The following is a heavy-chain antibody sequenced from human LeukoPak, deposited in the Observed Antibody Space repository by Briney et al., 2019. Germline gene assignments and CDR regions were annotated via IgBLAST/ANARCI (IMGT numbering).Heavy chain of an antibody. CDR3: ARDQRRTTVTTKDV. V-gene: IGHV3-21*01. Sequence: PGGSLTLSRAASGFTFSSYSMNWVRQAPGTGLEWVSSISSISSYIYYPDSVKGRFTISRDNAKNSLYLQMNSLRAEDTAVYYCARDQRRTTVTTKDVWGKGTTVTVSS. CDR2: ISSISSYI. CDR1: GFTFSSYS. D-gene: IGHD4-17*01. J-gene: IGHJ6*04.